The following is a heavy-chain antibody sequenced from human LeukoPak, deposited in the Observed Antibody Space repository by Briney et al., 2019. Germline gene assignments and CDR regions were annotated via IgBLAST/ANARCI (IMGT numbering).Heavy chain of an antibody. CDR3: ASQLTYYYDSSLGIDY. CDR2: INPSGGST. D-gene: IGHD3-22*01. Sequence: ASVKVSCKASGYTFTSYYMHWVRQAPGQGLEWMGIINPSGGSTSYAQKFQGRVTMTRDMSTSTVYMEPSSLRSEDTAVYYCASQLTYYYDSSLGIDYWGQGTLVTVSS. CDR1: GYTFTSYY. V-gene: IGHV1-46*01. J-gene: IGHJ4*02.